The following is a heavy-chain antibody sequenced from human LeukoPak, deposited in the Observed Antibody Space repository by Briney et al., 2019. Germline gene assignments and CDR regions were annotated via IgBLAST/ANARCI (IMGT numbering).Heavy chain of an antibody. CDR3: ARGTHLSGSGSCYYMDV. CDR2: INHSGST. J-gene: IGHJ6*03. D-gene: IGHD3-10*01. CDR1: GGSFSGYY. Sequence: SETLSLTCAVYGGSFSGYYWSWIRQPPGKGLEWIGEINHSGSTNYNPSLKSRVTISVDTSKNQFSLKLSSVTAADTAVYYCARGTHLSGSGSCYYMDVWGKGTTVTISS. V-gene: IGHV4-34*01.